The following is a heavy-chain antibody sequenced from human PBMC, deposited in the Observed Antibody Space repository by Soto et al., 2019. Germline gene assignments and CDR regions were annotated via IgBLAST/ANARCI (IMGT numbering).Heavy chain of an antibody. D-gene: IGHD1-26*01. V-gene: IGHV4-59*01. J-gene: IGHJ6*02. CDR2: MLYSGNN. CDR1: GGSISGYY. CDR3: ARDGATSSYYYHYGVDV. Sequence: SETLSLTCTVSGGSISGYYWSWIRQPPGKGLEWIGSMLYSGNNYYNPSLESRVTISMGASNDQFSLNLRSVTGADTAMYYCARDGATSSYYYHYGVDVWGQGSTVTVSS.